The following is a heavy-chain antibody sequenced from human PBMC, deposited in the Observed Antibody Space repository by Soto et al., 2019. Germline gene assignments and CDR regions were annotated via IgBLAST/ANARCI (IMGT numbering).Heavy chain of an antibody. CDR3: ASLHSNSQLDF. Sequence: QVQLVESGGGLVKPGGSLRLSCAASGNSFSDYYMSWIRQAPGEGLEWVSYISSDNNYINYADSVKGRFTISRDNAKNSVYLQMNRLRAEDTALYYCASLHSNSQLDFWGQGTLVTVSS. V-gene: IGHV3-11*06. D-gene: IGHD6-6*01. J-gene: IGHJ4*02. CDR2: ISSDNNYI. CDR1: GNSFSDYY.